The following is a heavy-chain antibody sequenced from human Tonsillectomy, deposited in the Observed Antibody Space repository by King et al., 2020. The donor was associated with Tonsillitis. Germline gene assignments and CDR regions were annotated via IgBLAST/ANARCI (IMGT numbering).Heavy chain of an antibody. Sequence: VQLVESGGGLVKPGGSLRLSCAASGFTFNNAWLSWVRQAPGKGLEWVGRIKSKTDGGTTDYAAPVKGRFTISRDDSKNTLYLQMNSLKTEDTAAYYCSTDSQDYYDSSGYYYYYYMDVWGKGTTVTVSS. D-gene: IGHD3-22*01. CDR2: IKSKTDGGTT. CDR1: GFTFNNAW. CDR3: STDSQDYYDSSGYYYYYYMDV. J-gene: IGHJ6*03. V-gene: IGHV3-15*01.